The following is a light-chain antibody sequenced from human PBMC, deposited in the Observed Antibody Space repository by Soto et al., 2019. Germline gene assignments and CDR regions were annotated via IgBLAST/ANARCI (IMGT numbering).Light chain of an antibody. CDR1: QPVSSNF. Sequence: ELVLTHAPCTMSLCAWERATPCIRASQPVSSNFLAWYQQKPGQAPRLLIYGVSSRASGIPDRFFGSGSGTDFTLTINRLEPEDFAVYYCQQYANSPITFGQGTRLEI. J-gene: IGKJ5*01. CDR2: GVS. V-gene: IGKV3-20*01. CDR3: QQYANSPIT.